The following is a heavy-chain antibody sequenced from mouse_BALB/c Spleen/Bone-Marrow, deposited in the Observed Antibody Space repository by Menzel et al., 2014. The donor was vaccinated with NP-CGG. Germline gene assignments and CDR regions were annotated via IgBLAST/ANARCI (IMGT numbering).Heavy chain of an antibody. CDR1: GFTFSSYG. V-gene: IGHV5-6*01. D-gene: IGHD1-1*01. CDR3: ASTITTVVAEDAMDY. Sequence: EVKVVESGGDLVKPGGSLELSCAASGFTFSSYGMSWVRQTPDKRLEWVATISSGGSYTYYPDSVKGRFTITRDNAKNTLYLQMSSLKSEDTAMYYCASTITTVVAEDAMDYWGQGTSVTVSS. J-gene: IGHJ4*01. CDR2: ISSGGSYT.